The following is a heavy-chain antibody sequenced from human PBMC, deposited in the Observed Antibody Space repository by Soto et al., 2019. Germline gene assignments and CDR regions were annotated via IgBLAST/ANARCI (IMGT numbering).Heavy chain of an antibody. CDR1: GYTFSNYG. CDR3: ARDDRRAMAGDNWFDP. CDR2: ISADNGHT. D-gene: IGHD6-19*01. V-gene: IGHV1-18*01. J-gene: IGHJ5*02. Sequence: QVQLVQSGAEVKKPGASVRVSCKTSGYTFSNYGISWVRQAPGQGLEWMGWISADNGHTNFTQKLQGRVTMTTDTSTSTAYMELRSLRSDDTAVYYCARDDRRAMAGDNWFDPWGQGTPVTVSS.